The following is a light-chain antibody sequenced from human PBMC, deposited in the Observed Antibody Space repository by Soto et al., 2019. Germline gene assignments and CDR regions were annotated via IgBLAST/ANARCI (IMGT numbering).Light chain of an antibody. V-gene: IGKV3-20*01. J-gene: IGKJ4*01. Sequence: ESVLTQSPGTLSLSPGERATLSCRASQSVSSSYLAWYQQKPGQPPRLLIYGASSRATGIPDRFSGSGSGTDFTLTISSLQPEDIATYYCQQYDNLLLTFGGGTKVDIK. CDR1: QSVSSSY. CDR2: GAS. CDR3: QQYDNLLLT.